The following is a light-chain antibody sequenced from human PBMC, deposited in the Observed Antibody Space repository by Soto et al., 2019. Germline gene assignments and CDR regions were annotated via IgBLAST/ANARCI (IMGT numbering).Light chain of an antibody. Sequence: DVQMTQSPFTLSASVVDRVTFTCRASQNINIWLAWYQQKPGTAPNLLIYDASTLQRGVSSRFNGSGSGTEFTLTISSLQPDDFAVYYCQQYNNWPPITFGQGTRPEIK. CDR1: QNINIW. CDR2: DAS. J-gene: IGKJ5*01. V-gene: IGKV1-5*01. CDR3: QQYNNWPPIT.